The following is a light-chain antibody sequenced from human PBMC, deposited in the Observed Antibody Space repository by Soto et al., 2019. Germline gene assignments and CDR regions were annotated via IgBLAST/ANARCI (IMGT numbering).Light chain of an antibody. CDR1: SSDVGSYSL. CDR3: CSYAGSSTYV. V-gene: IGLV2-23*01. J-gene: IGLJ1*01. CDR2: EGS. Sequence: QSLLTQPASVSGSPGQSSTISWTGTSSDVGSYSLVSCYQQHSGKAPKLIIYEGSKRPSGVSNRFSGSKCGNPAPLSISGLQAEDEFDYYCCSYAGSSTYVFGAGPKVTVL.